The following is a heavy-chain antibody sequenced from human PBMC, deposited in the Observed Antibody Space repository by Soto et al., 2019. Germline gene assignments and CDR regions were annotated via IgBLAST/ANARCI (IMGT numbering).Heavy chain of an antibody. V-gene: IGHV4-30-4*01. Sequence: QVQLQESGPGLVKPSQTLSLTCTVSGGSISSGDYYWSWIRQPPGKGLEWIGYIYYSGSTYYNPSLKSRVTISVDTSKNQFSLKLSSLTAVDTSVYYCARRGSSSSISIFDYWGQGTLVTVSS. CDR1: GGSISSGDYY. D-gene: IGHD6-6*01. J-gene: IGHJ4*02. CDR2: IYYSGST. CDR3: ARRGSSSSISIFDY.